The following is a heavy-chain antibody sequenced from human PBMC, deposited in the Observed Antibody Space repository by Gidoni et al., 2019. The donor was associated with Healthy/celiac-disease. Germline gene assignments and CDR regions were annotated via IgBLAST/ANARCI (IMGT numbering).Heavy chain of an antibody. D-gene: IGHD2-2*02. V-gene: IGHV4-4*02. CDR3: AREGYCSSTSCYTSYYYGMDV. J-gene: IGHJ6*02. CDR1: GGSISSSNW. CDR2: IYHSGST. Sequence: QVQLQESGPGLVKPSGTLSLTCAVSGGSISSSNWWSWVRQPPGKGLEWIGEIYHSGSTNYNPSLKSRVTISVYKSKNQFSLKLSSVTAADTAVYYCAREGYCSSTSCYTSYYYGMDVWGQGTTVTVSS.